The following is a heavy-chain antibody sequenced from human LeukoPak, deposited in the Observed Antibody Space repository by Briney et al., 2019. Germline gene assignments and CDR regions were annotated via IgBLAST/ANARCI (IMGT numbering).Heavy chain of an antibody. CDR2: IIPLSSST. J-gene: IGHJ2*01. CDR3: ARDEDSRSYYQGYWCSDL. Sequence: GASVKVSCKASGGTFRPYAISWVRQAPGQGLEWMGGIIPLSSSTKYAQKFQGRLIFTADESMTTVYMELSSLTSEDTAVYYCARDEDSRSYYQGYWCSDLWGRGTLVTVSS. CDR1: GGTFRPYA. D-gene: IGHD1-26*01. V-gene: IGHV1-69*13.